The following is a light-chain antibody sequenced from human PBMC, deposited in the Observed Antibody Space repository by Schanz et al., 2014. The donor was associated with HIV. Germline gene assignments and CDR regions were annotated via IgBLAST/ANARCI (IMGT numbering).Light chain of an antibody. V-gene: IGLV2-23*02. Sequence: QSALTQPASVSGSPGQSITISCTGTSSDIGTYNLVSWYQQHPGKAPKLMIFEVSRRPSGVPDRFSGSKSGNTASLTISGLQAEDEADYYCCSYAGSSTHVFGTGTKLTVL. CDR3: CSYAGSSTHV. CDR1: SSDIGTYNL. J-gene: IGLJ1*01. CDR2: EVS.